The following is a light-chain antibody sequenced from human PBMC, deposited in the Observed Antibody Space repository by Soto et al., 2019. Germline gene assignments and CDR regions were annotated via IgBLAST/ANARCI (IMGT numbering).Light chain of an antibody. CDR2: GDN. J-gene: IGLJ2*01. CDR1: SSNIGAGYD. V-gene: IGLV1-40*01. CDR3: QSYDSSLSGSRVV. Sequence: QSVLTQPPSVSGAPGQRVTISCTGSSSNIGAGYDVHWYQQLPGTAPKLLISGDNNRPSGVPDRFSGSKSGTSASLAITGLQDEDEADYYCQSYDSSLSGSRVVFGAGTKLTVL.